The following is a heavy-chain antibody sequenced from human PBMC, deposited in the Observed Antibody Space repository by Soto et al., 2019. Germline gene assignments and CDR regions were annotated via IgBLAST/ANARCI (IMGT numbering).Heavy chain of an antibody. D-gene: IGHD3-16*02. CDR2: IIPIFGTA. J-gene: IGHJ3*02. Sequence: QVQLVQSGAEVKKPGSSVKVSCKASGGTFSSYAISWVRQAPGQGLEWMGGIIPIFGTANYAQKFQGRVTITADESTSTAYMELSSLRSEETAVYYCASPTDDYVWGSYRYTDAFDIWGQGTMVTVSS. V-gene: IGHV1-69*01. CDR3: ASPTDDYVWGSYRYTDAFDI. CDR1: GGTFSSYA.